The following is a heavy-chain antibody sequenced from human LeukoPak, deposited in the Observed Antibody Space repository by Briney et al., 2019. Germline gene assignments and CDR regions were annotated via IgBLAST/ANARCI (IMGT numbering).Heavy chain of an antibody. J-gene: IGHJ4*02. V-gene: IGHV3-21*01. D-gene: IGHD4-17*01. CDR3: ARDRGYGDCPHY. CDR1: EFTLRSFS. CDR2: ISSSSSYI. Sequence: GGSRKPSVEPSEFTLRSFSMNWFGQAQGKGREWVSSISSSSSYIYYADSVKGRFTISRDNAKNSLYLQMNSLRAEDTAVYYCARDRGYGDCPHYWGQGTLVTVSS.